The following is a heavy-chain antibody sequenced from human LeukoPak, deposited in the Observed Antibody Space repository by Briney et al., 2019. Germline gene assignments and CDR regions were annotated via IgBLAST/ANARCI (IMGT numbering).Heavy chain of an antibody. CDR1: GFTRLC. V-gene: IGHV3-23*01. CDR3: ARDVGLIMFDV. Sequence: GGSLRLSCAASGFTRLCHELGPPGSREGARMGLNYADSVKGRFTISRDNSKSTLFLQMNRVRGEDTAKYFCARDVGLIMFDVWGEGTLVTVSS. D-gene: IGHD3-16*01. J-gene: IGHJ4*02.